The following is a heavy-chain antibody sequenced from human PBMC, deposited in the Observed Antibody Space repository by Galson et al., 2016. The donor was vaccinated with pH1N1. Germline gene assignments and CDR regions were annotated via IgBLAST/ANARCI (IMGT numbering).Heavy chain of an antibody. Sequence: SVKVSCKASGVTFTIYTIAWVRQAPGQGLEWMGGISPMFDTTTYAQKFQGRVTITADRLTTTLYTNLSSLGFDDTAVYYCARGFRGGYNYALFDHWGQGSLVTVSS. CDR3: ARGFRGGYNYALFDH. V-gene: IGHV1-69*06. D-gene: IGHD5-18*01. CDR1: GVTFTIYT. CDR2: ISPMFDTT. J-gene: IGHJ4*02.